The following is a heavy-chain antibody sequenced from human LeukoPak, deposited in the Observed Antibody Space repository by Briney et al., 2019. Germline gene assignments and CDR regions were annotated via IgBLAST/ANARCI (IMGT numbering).Heavy chain of an antibody. V-gene: IGHV1-8*01. J-gene: IGHJ4*02. CDR1: GCTFTSYD. Sequence: ASVKVSCKASGCTFTSYDINWVRQATGQGLEWMGWMNSNSGNTGYAQKFQGRVTMTRNTSIGTAYMELSSLRSEDTAVYYCARGRHSSGWYVDYWGQGTLVTVSS. D-gene: IGHD6-19*01. CDR3: ARGRHSSGWYVDY. CDR2: MNSNSGNT.